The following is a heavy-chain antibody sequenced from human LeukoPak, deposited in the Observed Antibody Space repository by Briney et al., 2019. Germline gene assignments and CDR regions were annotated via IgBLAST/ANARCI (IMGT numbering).Heavy chain of an antibody. CDR1: GGSISSGDYY. J-gene: IGHJ2*01. Sequence: PSQTLSLTCTVSGGSISSGDYYWSWVRQHPGKGLEWFGYIYYRGNTYYNPSLKSRVTMSVDTSKNQLSLKLYSVTAADTAVYYCARLYYDLLTGYEWYFDLWGRGTLVTVSS. CDR3: ARLYYDLLTGYEWYFDL. V-gene: IGHV4-31*03. D-gene: IGHD3-9*01. CDR2: IYYRGNT.